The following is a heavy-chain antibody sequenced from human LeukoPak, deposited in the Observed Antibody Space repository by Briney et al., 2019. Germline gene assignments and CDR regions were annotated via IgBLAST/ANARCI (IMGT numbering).Heavy chain of an antibody. J-gene: IGHJ4*02. Sequence: GGSLRLSCTAPGFTFSSYAIHWIRQAPGKGLEWVALVWHDGSNRYYSEAVKGRFTISRENSKNTVYLQINSLRAEDTAVYYCARELFGSGSCPDYWGQGTRVTVSS. CDR2: VWHDGSNR. V-gene: IGHV3-33*01. CDR3: ARELFGSGSCPDY. CDR1: GFTFSSYA. D-gene: IGHD3-10*01.